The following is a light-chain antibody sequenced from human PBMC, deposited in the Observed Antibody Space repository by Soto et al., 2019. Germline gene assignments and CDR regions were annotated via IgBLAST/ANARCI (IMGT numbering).Light chain of an antibody. CDR2: DAS. J-gene: IGKJ1*01. CDR1: QSISSR. V-gene: IGKV1-5*01. Sequence: DIKMTQSPSTLSASVGDRVTITCRVSQSISSRLAWYQQKPGKAPKLLIYDASSLEVGVPSRFSGRGSGTALTLTISNLQPDDFATYFCQQYNSYLFGQGTKV. CDR3: QQYNSYL.